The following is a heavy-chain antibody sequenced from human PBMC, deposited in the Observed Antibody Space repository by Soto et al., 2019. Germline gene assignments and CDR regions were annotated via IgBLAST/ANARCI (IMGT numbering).Heavy chain of an antibody. V-gene: IGHV3-23*01. Sequence: EVQLLESGGGLVQPGGSLRLSCAASGFTFSSYAMTWVRQAPGKGLEWVSSVSGSGDSTYYAGSVKGRFTISRDNSKNTLYLQMHSLRAEDTAIYYCAKVRYGSGIYSYVDYWGQGTLVTVSS. CDR1: GFTFSSYA. D-gene: IGHD3-10*01. CDR3: AKVRYGSGIYSYVDY. J-gene: IGHJ4*02. CDR2: VSGSGDST.